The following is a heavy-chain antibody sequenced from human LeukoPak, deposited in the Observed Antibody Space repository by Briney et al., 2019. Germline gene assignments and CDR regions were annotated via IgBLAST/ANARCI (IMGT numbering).Heavy chain of an antibody. V-gene: IGHV4-59*01. CDR1: GGSISTYY. J-gene: IGHJ6*03. CDR2: IYYSGST. CDR3: ARGSVGASTDYYYYYMDV. D-gene: IGHD1-26*01. Sequence: SETLSLTCTVSGGSISTYYWSWIRQPPGKGLEWIGYIYYSGSTNYNPSLKSRVTISVDTSKNQFSLRLSSVTAADTAVNYCARGSVGASTDYYYYYMDVWGKGTTVTVSS.